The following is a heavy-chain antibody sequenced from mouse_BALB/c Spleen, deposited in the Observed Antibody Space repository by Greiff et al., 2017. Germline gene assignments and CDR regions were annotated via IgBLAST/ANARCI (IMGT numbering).Heavy chain of an antibody. CDR2: ISYSGST. Sequence: EVKLQESGPSLVQPSQTLSLTCSVTGDSITSGYWNWIRKFPGNKLEYMGYISYSGSTYYNPSLKSRISITRDTSKNQYYLQLNSVTTEDTATYYCARCYGSSPYAMDYWGQGTSVTVSA. J-gene: IGHJ4*01. CDR1: GDSITSGY. D-gene: IGHD1-1*01. V-gene: IGHV3-8*02. CDR3: ARCYGSSPYAMDY.